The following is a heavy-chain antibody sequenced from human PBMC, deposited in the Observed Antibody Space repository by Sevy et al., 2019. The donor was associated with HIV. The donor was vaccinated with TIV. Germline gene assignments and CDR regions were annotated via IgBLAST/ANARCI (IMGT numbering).Heavy chain of an antibody. Sequence: GGSLRLSCAASGFICSGYTMNWVRQAPGKGLEWVSSISSGSSFIYYADSLQGRLIITRDNARKSLYVQMNNLRVEDTAVYYCGRVGLGDCSGTNCSPNDYWGQGTLVTVSS. CDR1: GFICSGYT. J-gene: IGHJ4*02. CDR3: GRVGLGDCSGTNCSPNDY. CDR2: ISSGSSFI. D-gene: IGHD2-2*01. V-gene: IGHV3-21*01.